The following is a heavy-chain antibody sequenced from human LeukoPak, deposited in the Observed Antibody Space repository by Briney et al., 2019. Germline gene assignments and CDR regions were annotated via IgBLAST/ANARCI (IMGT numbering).Heavy chain of an antibody. CDR3: AGGSDYDTSGYPYFDN. D-gene: IGHD3-22*01. CDR1: GFTFSSYS. Sequence: NPGGSLRLSCAASGFTFSSYSMNWVRRAPGKGPEWVSSISSSSSYIYYADSVKGRFTISRDNAKNSLYLQMNSLRAEDTAVYYCAGGSDYDTSGYPYFDNWGQGTLVTVSS. J-gene: IGHJ4*02. V-gene: IGHV3-21*01. CDR2: ISSSSSYI.